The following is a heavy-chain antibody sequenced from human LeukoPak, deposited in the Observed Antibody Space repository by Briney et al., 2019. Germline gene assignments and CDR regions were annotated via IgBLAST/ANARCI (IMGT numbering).Heavy chain of an antibody. V-gene: IGHV3-53*01. Sequence: GGSLRPSCAASGFTVSSNFLSWVRQAPGKGLEWVSVIYSGGKTYYADSVKGRFTISRDNSKNTLYLQMNSLRAEDTAVYYCARGADRWNYFDYWGQGTLVTVSS. D-gene: IGHD4-23*01. J-gene: IGHJ4*02. CDR1: GFTVSSNF. CDR3: ARGADRWNYFDY. CDR2: IYSGGKT.